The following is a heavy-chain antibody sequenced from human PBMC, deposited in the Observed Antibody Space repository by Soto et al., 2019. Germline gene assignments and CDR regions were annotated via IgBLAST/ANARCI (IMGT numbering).Heavy chain of an antibody. J-gene: IGHJ4*02. CDR3: AREGNHPSY. CDR1: GFTFSSYW. V-gene: IGHV3-74*01. CDR2: INSDGSHT. Sequence: EVQLLESGGGLVQPGGSLRLSCAASGFTFSSYWMHWVRQAPGMGLVWVSRINSDGSHTTYADSVKGRFTISRDNAKNTLYRQMNSRGAEGTAVYYCAREGNHPSYWGRGTLVTVSS.